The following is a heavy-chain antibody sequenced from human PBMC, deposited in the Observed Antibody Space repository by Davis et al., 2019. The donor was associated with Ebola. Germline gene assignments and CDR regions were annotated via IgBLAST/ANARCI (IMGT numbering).Heavy chain of an antibody. CDR2: INPITGGT. Sequence: ASVQVSCKASGYRFTSYYMHCVRQAPGQGLEWMGIINPITGGTSYAQNFQVRVNMTRDTSTSTVYMELSSLRSEDTAMYYCAREGGRYYDSSGYVFDIWGQGTMVKVSS. CDR3: AREGGRYYDSSGYVFDI. V-gene: IGHV1-46*01. J-gene: IGHJ3*02. D-gene: IGHD3-22*01. CDR1: GYRFTSYY.